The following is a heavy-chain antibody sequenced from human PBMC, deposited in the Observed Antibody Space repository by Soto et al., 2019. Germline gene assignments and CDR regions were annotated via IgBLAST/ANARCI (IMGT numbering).Heavy chain of an antibody. CDR2: IIPIFGTA. Sequence: SVKVSCKASGGTFSSYAISWVRQAPGQGLEWMGGIIPIFGTANYAQKFQGRVTITADESTSTAYMELSSLGSEDTAVYYCARDCPSGHGMDVWGQGTTVTVSS. J-gene: IGHJ6*02. CDR3: ARDCPSGHGMDV. CDR1: GGTFSSYA. V-gene: IGHV1-69*13. D-gene: IGHD3-10*01.